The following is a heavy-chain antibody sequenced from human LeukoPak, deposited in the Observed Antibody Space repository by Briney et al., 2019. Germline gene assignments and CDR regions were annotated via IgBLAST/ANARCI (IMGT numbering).Heavy chain of an antibody. D-gene: IGHD3-3*01. CDR1: GGSFSNYA. J-gene: IGHJ3*01. Sequence: ASVKVSCKASGGSFSNYAISWVRQAPGQGLEWMGGIIPIFGTPNYAQKLQGRVTITADESTTTAYMELSSLRSEDTAVYYCARGYTYYGFWSGYADAFDVWGQGTVVTVSS. CDR3: ARGYTYYGFWSGYADAFDV. V-gene: IGHV1-69*13. CDR2: IIPIFGTP.